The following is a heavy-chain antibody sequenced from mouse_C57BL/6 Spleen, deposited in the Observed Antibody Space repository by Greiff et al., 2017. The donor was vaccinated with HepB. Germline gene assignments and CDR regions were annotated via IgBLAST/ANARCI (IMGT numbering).Heavy chain of an antibody. V-gene: IGHV1-5*01. CDR2: IYPGNSDT. CDR3: TRYDGYSR. J-gene: IGHJ3*02. D-gene: IGHD2-3*01. CDR1: GYTFTSYW. Sequence: EVQLQQSGTVLARPGASVKMSCKTSGYTFTSYWMHWVKQRPGQGLEWIGAIYPGNSDTSYNQKFKGKAKLTAVTSASTAYMELSSLTNEDSAVYYCTRYDGYSRWGQGTLVTVSA.